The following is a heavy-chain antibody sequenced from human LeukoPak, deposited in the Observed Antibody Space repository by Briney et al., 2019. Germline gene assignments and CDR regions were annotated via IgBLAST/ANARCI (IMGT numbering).Heavy chain of an antibody. V-gene: IGHV1-8*01. Sequence: ASVKVSCKASGYTFTYYDINWVRQAPGQGLEWMGWMNPTSGKAGFAQRFQGRVSMTRNISISTAYMELSSLRSEDTAVYYCARDFFDGHGYTFYYYGMDVWGQGTTVTVSS. D-gene: IGHD3-22*01. CDR1: GYTFTYYD. CDR3: ARDFFDGHGYTFYYYGMDV. J-gene: IGHJ6*02. CDR2: MNPTSGKA.